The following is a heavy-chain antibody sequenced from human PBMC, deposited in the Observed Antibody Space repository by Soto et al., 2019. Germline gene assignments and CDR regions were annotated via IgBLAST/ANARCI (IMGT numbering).Heavy chain of an antibody. J-gene: IGHJ3*02. D-gene: IGHD2-21*01. CDR2: ISAYNGTT. CDR1: GYTFTSYG. CDR3: ARRRLLLGAFDI. Sequence: GASVKASCKASGYTFTSYGISCARQAPGQGLEWMGWISAYNGTTNYAQKLQGRVTMTTDTSTSTAYMELRSLRSDDTAVYYCARRRLLLGAFDIWGQGTTVTVSS. V-gene: IGHV1-18*01.